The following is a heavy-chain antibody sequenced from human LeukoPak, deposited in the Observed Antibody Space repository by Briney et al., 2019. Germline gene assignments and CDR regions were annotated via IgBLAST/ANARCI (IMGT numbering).Heavy chain of an antibody. J-gene: IGHJ1*01. D-gene: IGHD6-13*01. CDR1: GGSISSYY. Sequence: SETLSLTCTVSGGSISSYYWSWIRQPAGKGLEWIGRIYTSGSTNYNPSLKSRVTMSVDTSKNQFSLKLSSVTAADTAVYYCARSGIAAAGTPYYFQHWGQGTLVTVSS. V-gene: IGHV4-4*07. CDR2: IYTSGST. CDR3: ARSGIAAAGTPYYFQH.